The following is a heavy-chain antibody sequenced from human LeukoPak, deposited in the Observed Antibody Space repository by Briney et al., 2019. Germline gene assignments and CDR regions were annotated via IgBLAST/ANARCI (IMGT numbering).Heavy chain of an antibody. D-gene: IGHD3-22*01. CDR3: ARGYYYDSSGYYWGDNWFDP. V-gene: IGHV1-2*02. Sequence: ASVKVSCKASGYTFTGYYMHWVRQAPGQGLEWMGWINPNSGGTNYAQKFQGRVTMTRDTSISTAYMELSRLRSDDTAVYYCARGYYYDSSGYYWGDNWFDPWGQGTLVTVSS. CDR1: GYTFTGYY. CDR2: INPNSGGT. J-gene: IGHJ5*02.